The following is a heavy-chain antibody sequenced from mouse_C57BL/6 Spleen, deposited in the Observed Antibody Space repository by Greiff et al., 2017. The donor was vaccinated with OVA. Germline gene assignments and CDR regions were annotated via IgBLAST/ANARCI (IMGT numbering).Heavy chain of an antibody. Sequence: QVQLQQSGAELVRPGTSVKVSCKASGYAFTNYLIEWVKQRPGQGLEWIGVINPGSGGTNYNEKFKGKATLTADKSSSTAYMQLSSLTSEDSAVYFCARSDYGSSYYFDYWGQGTTLTVSS. D-gene: IGHD1-1*01. V-gene: IGHV1-54*01. CDR1: GYAFTNYL. J-gene: IGHJ2*01. CDR3: ARSDYGSSYYFDY. CDR2: INPGSGGT.